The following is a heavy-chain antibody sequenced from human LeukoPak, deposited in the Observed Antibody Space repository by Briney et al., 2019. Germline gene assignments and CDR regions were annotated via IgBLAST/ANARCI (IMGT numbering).Heavy chain of an antibody. Sequence: PGRSLRLSCAASGFTFSSYAMHWVRQAPGKGLEWVAVISYDGSNKYYADSVKGRFTISRDNSKNTLYLQTNSLRAEDTAVYYCARDPDTAMVYYYYGMDVWGKGTTVTVSS. J-gene: IGHJ6*04. V-gene: IGHV3-30*04. CDR2: ISYDGSNK. CDR1: GFTFSSYA. D-gene: IGHD5-18*01. CDR3: ARDPDTAMVYYYYGMDV.